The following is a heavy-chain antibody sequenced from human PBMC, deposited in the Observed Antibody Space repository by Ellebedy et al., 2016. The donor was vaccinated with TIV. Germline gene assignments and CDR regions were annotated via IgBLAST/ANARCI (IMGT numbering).Heavy chain of an antibody. J-gene: IGHJ4*02. CDR3: ASMQYYDVLTGYCYFDY. CDR2: IYYRGST. V-gene: IGHV4-59*08. CDR1: GGSISSYY. Sequence: SETLSLTCTVSGGSISSYYWSWIRQPPGKGLEWIGYIYYRGSTNYNPSLKSRVTISVDTSKNQFSLKLSSVTAADTAVYYCASMQYYDVLTGYCYFDYWGRGTLVTVSS. D-gene: IGHD3-9*01.